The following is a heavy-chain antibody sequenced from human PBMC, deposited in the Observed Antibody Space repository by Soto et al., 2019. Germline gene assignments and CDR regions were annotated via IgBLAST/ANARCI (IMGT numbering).Heavy chain of an antibody. CDR2: ISAYNGNT. V-gene: IGHV1-18*01. Sequence: ASVKVSCKASGYTFTSYGTSWVRQAPGQGLEWMGWISAYNGNTNYAQKLQGRVTMTTDTSTSTAYMELRSLRSDDTAVYYCARVPRYNWNYVVDYWGQGTLVTVSS. CDR3: ARVPRYNWNYVVDY. CDR1: GYTFTSYG. J-gene: IGHJ4*02. D-gene: IGHD1-7*01.